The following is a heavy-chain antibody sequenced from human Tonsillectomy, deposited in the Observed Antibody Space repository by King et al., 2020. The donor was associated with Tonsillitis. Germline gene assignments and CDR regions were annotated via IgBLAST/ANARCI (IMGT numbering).Heavy chain of an antibody. CDR2: ISYDGSNK. D-gene: IGHD3-16*01. J-gene: IGHJ6*02. Sequence: VQLVESGGGVVQPGRSLRLSCAASGFTFSNYGLHWVRQAPGKGLEWVAVISYDGSNKYYADSVKGRFTISRDNSKNTLYLQMNSLRAEDTAVYYCAREGVEYYGMDVWGQGTTVTVSS. CDR1: GFTFSNYG. V-gene: IGHV3-33*05. CDR3: AREGVEYYGMDV.